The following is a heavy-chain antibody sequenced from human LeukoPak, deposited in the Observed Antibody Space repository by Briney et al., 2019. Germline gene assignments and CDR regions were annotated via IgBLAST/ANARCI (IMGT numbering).Heavy chain of an antibody. CDR1: GYTFPSYA. CDR3: ARGAFVVVTASLGY. J-gene: IGHJ4*02. Sequence: ASVKVSCKASGYTFPSYAMHWVRQAPGQRLEWMGWINAGNGNTKYSQKFQGRVTITRDTSASTAYMELSSLRSEDTAVYYCARGAFVVVTASLGYWGQGTLVTVSS. CDR2: INAGNGNT. V-gene: IGHV1-3*01. D-gene: IGHD2-21*02.